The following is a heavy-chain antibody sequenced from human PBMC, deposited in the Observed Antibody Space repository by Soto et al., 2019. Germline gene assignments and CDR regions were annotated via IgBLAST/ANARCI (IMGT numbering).Heavy chain of an antibody. Sequence: QVQLVQSGAEVKKPGSSVKVSCKASGGTFSSYAISWVRQAPGQGLEWMGGIIPIFGTANYAQKFQGRVTSAADESTSTAYMELSSLRSDDTAVYYCASPAAGTGSYYYGMDVWGQGTTVTVSS. V-gene: IGHV1-69*12. J-gene: IGHJ6*02. CDR1: GGTFSSYA. D-gene: IGHD6-13*01. CDR3: ASPAAGTGSYYYGMDV. CDR2: IIPIFGTA.